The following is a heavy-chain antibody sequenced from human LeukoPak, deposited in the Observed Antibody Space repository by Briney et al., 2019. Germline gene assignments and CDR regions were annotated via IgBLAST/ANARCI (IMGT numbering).Heavy chain of an antibody. V-gene: IGHV1-2*02. J-gene: IGHJ5*02. D-gene: IGHD3-3*01. Sequence: GASVKVSCKASGYTFTGYYMHWVRQAPGQGLEWMGWINPNSGGTNYAQKFQGRVTMTRDTSISTAYMELSRPRSDDTAVYYCARDGLRFLEWLLTYDNWFDPWGQGTLVTVSS. CDR2: INPNSGGT. CDR1: GYTFTGYY. CDR3: ARDGLRFLEWLLTYDNWFDP.